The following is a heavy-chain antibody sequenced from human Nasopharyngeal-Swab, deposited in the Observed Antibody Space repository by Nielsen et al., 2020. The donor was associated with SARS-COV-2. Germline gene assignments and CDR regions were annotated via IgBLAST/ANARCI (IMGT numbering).Heavy chain of an antibody. V-gene: IGHV1-18*01. CDR1: GYTFTSYV. D-gene: IGHD3-9*01. J-gene: IGHJ4*02. Sequence: SVKVSCKASGYTFTSYVISWVRQAPGQGLEWMGWISAYNGNTNYAQKLQGRVTMTTDPSTSTAYMELRSLRSDDTAVYYCARALPYYDILTGPDYWGQGTLVTVSS. CDR3: ARALPYYDILTGPDY. CDR2: ISAYNGNT.